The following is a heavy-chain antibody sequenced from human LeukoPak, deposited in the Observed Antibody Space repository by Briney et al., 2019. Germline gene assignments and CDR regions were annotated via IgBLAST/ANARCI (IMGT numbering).Heavy chain of an antibody. V-gene: IGHV4-39*01. CDR2: IYYSGST. J-gene: IGHJ5*02. Sequence: PSETLSLTCTVSSGSISTSNYYWGWVRQPPGKGLEWIGSIYYSGSTYYNPSLKSRVTISVDTSKNQFSLKLSSVTAADTAVYYCGRHLFIEVAVRGNNWFDPGGKEPRVTVPS. CDR1: SGSISTSNYY. D-gene: IGHD3-16*01. CDR3: GRHLFIEVAVRGNNWFDP.